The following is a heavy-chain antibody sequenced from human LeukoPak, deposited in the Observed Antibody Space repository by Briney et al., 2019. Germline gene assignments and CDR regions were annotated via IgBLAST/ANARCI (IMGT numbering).Heavy chain of an antibody. D-gene: IGHD4-17*01. J-gene: IGHJ4*02. V-gene: IGHV3-30*03. CDR2: ISYDGSNK. CDR1: GFTYSSYG. Sequence: PGGSLRLSCAASGFTYSSYGMHWVRQAPGKGLEWVAVISYDGSNKYYADSVKGRFTISRDNSKNTLSLQMNSLRAEDTAVYYCARENYGDSFDYWGQGTLVTVSS. CDR3: ARENYGDSFDY.